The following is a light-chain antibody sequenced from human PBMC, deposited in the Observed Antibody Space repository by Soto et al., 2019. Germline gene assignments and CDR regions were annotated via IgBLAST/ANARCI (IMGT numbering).Light chain of an antibody. J-gene: IGKJ3*01. V-gene: IGKV1-5*03. CDR3: QQYNSYSPLT. Sequence: DIQMTQSPSSVSASVGDRVTITCRASQDIGDCLAWHQQKPGKAPKLLIYKASSLESGVPSRFSGSGSGTEFTLTISSLQPDDFATYYCQQYNSYSPLTFGPGTKVDIK. CDR1: QDIGDC. CDR2: KAS.